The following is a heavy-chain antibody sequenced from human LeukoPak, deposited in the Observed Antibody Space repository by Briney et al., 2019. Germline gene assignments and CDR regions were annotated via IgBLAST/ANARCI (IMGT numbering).Heavy chain of an antibody. Sequence: ASVKVSCKASGYTFTGYYMYWVRQAPGQGLEWMGWINPNSGGTNYAQKFQGRVTMTRDTSISTAYMELSRLRSDDTAVYYCARDALVDASGDYWGQGTLVTVSS. J-gene: IGHJ4*02. CDR2: INPNSGGT. CDR3: ARDALVDASGDY. D-gene: IGHD6-6*01. CDR1: GYTFTGYY. V-gene: IGHV1-2*02.